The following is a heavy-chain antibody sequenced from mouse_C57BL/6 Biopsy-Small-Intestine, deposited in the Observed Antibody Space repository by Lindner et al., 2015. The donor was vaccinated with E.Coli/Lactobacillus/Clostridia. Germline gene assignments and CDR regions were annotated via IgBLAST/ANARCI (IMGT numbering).Heavy chain of an antibody. CDR3: ARDGRGIIITSRNWFDP. D-gene: IGHD1-3*01. Sequence: SVKVSCKASGYTFTDNYIHWVRQAPGQGLEWMGWIHPNSGGTNYTQKFQGRVSMTRDTSISTAYMELSRLRSDDTAIYYCARDGRGIIITSRNWFDPWGQGTLVTVSS. J-gene: IGHJ4*01. V-gene: IGHV1-84*02. CDR2: IHPNSGGT. CDR1: GYTFTDNY.